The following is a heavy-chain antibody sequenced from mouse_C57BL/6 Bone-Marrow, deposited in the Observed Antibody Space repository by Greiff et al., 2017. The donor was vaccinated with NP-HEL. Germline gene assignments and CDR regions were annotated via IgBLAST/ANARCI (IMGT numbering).Heavy chain of an antibody. CDR2: INYDGSST. Sequence: VHLVASEGGLVQPGRSMPLSCTASGFTFSDYYMSWVRQVPEKGLEWVANINYDGSSTYYLDSLKSRFIISRDNAKNILYLQMSSLKSEDTATYYCARIYSYFDYWGQGTTLTVSS. CDR3: ARIYSYFDY. V-gene: IGHV5-16*01. CDR1: GFTFSDYY. J-gene: IGHJ2*01. D-gene: IGHD1-1*01.